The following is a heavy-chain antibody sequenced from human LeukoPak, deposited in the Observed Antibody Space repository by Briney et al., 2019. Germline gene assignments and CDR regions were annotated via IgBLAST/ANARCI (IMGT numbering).Heavy chain of an antibody. Sequence: PGGSLRLSCAASGFTFDDYGMSWVRQAPGKGLEWVSGINWNGGSTGHADSVKGRFTISRDNAKNSLYLQMNSLRAEDTALYYCARDYAIYDSSGYYYSDYFDYWGQGTLATVSS. J-gene: IGHJ4*02. CDR1: GFTFDDYG. CDR2: INWNGGST. V-gene: IGHV3-20*04. D-gene: IGHD3-22*01. CDR3: ARDYAIYDSSGYYYSDYFDY.